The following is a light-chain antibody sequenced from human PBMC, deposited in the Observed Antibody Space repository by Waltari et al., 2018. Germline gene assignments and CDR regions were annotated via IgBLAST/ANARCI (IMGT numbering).Light chain of an antibody. J-gene: IGLJ2*01. CDR1: SSNIGSNY. CDR2: RKN. CDR3: AAWDDSLSGPTVV. V-gene: IGLV1-47*01. Sequence: QSVLTQPPSASGTPGQRVTISCSGSSSNIGSNYVYWYQQLPGTAPKLLIYRKNQRPSGVPDRFSGSKSGTSASLAISGLRSEDEADYYCAAWDDSLSGPTVVFGGGTKLTVL.